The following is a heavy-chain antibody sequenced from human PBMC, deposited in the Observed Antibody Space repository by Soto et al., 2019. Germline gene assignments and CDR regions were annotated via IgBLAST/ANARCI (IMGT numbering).Heavy chain of an antibody. CDR2: IYWDDDK. V-gene: IGHV2-5*02. CDR3: ARALASRGSYYFDH. CDR1: GFSLDTWGVG. J-gene: IGHJ4*02. Sequence: QITLKESGPTLVRPTQTLTLTCTVSGFSLDTWGVGVGWIRQPPGKAPEWLALIYWDDDKRYSPSLKNRLTTTKDTSTNPVVLTATNMDPVDTATYYCARALASRGSYYFDHWGQGTLVTVSP. D-gene: IGHD3-10*01.